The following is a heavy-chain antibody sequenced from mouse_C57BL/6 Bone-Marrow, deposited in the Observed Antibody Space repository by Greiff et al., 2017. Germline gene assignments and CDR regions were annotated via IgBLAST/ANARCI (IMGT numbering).Heavy chain of an antibody. CDR1: GFSLTSYG. V-gene: IGHV2-2*01. CDR2: IWSGGST. J-gene: IGHJ4*01. CDR3: ASQAYYYGSRGGAMDY. Sequence: QVHVKQSGPGLVQPSQSLSITCTVSGFSLTSYGVHWVRQSPGKGLEWLGVIWSGGSTDYNAAFISRLSISKDNSKSQVFFKMNSLQADDTAIYYWASQAYYYGSRGGAMDYWGQGTSVTVSS. D-gene: IGHD1-1*01.